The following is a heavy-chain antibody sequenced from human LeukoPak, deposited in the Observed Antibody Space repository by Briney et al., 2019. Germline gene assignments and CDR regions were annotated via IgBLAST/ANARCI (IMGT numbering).Heavy chain of an antibody. V-gene: IGHV3-9*01. CDR3: AKVDYYDSSGYLGYFQH. J-gene: IGHJ1*01. D-gene: IGHD3-22*01. CDR1: GFTFDDYA. CDR2: ISWNSGSI. Sequence: SLRLSCAASGFTFDDYAMHWVRQAPGKGLERVSGISWNSGSIGYADSVKGRFTISRDNAKNSLYLQMNSLRAEDTALYYCAKVDYYDSSGYLGYFQHWGQGTLVTVSS.